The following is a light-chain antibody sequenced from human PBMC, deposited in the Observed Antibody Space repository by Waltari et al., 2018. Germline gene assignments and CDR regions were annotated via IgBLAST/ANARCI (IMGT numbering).Light chain of an antibody. CDR3: QTGGHGTWV. CDR1: SGHSSNV. Sequence: QLVLTQSPSASASLGASVKLTCTLSSGHSSNVIAWLQQQPEKGPRFLMKVNSDGSHRKGDESPYRFSGSSSGAERYLSISSLQSEDEADYFCQTGGHGTWVFGGGTKLTVL. V-gene: IGLV4-69*01. J-gene: IGLJ3*02. CDR2: VNSDGSH.